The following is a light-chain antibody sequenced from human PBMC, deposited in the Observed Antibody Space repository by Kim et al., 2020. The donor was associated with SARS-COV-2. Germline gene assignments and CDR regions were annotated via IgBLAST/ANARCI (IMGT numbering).Light chain of an antibody. J-gene: IGLJ1*01. Sequence: PGQSVTISCAGTNNDVGGYNVVSWDQQHPGKAPKLMIYEVTKRTSGVPDRFSGSKSGSTASLTVSGLQAEDEADYFCSSYAGRSMVFGTGTKVTVL. CDR1: NNDVGGYNV. V-gene: IGLV2-8*01. CDR2: EVT. CDR3: SSYAGRSMV.